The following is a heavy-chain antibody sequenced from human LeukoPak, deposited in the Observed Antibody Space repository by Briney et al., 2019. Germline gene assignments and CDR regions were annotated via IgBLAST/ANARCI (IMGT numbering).Heavy chain of an antibody. CDR2: IYYSGST. J-gene: IGHJ5*02. Sequence: SETLSLTCTVSGGSISSSSYYWGWIRQPPGKGLEWIGSIYYSGSTNFNPSLKSRITMSVDTSKNRFSLKLSSVTAADTAVYYCARWGGEMALFDPWGQGTLVTVSS. V-gene: IGHV4-39*07. D-gene: IGHD5-24*01. CDR1: GGSISSSSYY. CDR3: ARWGGEMALFDP.